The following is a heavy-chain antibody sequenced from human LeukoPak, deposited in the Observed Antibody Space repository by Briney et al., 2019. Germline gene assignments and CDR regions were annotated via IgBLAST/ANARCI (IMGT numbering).Heavy chain of an antibody. Sequence: GGSLRLSCAASGFTFSSYAMSWVRQAPGKGLEWVSSISSSSRYKYYAYSVKGRFTISRDNAKNSLYLQMNILRAEDTAVYYCARSSIAAPRHKEYFQHWGQGTLVTVSS. D-gene: IGHD6-6*01. CDR2: ISSSSRYK. V-gene: IGHV3-21*01. CDR1: GFTFSSYA. CDR3: ARSSIAAPRHKEYFQH. J-gene: IGHJ1*01.